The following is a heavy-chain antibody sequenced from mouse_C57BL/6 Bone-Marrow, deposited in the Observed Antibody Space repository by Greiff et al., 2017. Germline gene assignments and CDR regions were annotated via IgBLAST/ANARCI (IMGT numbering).Heavy chain of an antibody. J-gene: IGHJ2*01. Sequence: VQLQQSGPGLVKPSQSLSLTCSVTGYSITSGYYWNWIRQFPGNKLEWMGYISYDGSNNYNPSLKNRISITRDTSKNQFFLKLNSVTTEDTATYYCARGATVVGGYFDYWGQGTTLTVSS. CDR3: ARGATVVGGYFDY. CDR2: ISYDGSN. V-gene: IGHV3-6*01. D-gene: IGHD1-1*01. CDR1: GYSITSGYY.